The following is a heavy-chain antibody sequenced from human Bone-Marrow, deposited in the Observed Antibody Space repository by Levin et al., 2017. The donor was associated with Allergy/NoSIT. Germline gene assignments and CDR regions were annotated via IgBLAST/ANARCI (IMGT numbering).Heavy chain of an antibody. J-gene: IGHJ2*01. Sequence: QPGGSLRLSCAASGFTFSSYSMNWVRQAPGKGLEWVSYISSSSSTIYYADSVKGRFTISRDNAKNSLYLQMNSLRAEDTAVYYCARDRSSQYRYYDSSGYYFYWYFDLWGRGTLVTVSS. V-gene: IGHV3-48*04. CDR3: ARDRSSQYRYYDSSGYYFYWYFDL. D-gene: IGHD3-22*01. CDR1: GFTFSSYS. CDR2: ISSSSSTI.